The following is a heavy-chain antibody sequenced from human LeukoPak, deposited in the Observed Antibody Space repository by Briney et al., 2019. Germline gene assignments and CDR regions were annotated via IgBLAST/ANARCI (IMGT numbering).Heavy chain of an antibody. V-gene: IGHV3-48*04. Sequence: GGSLRLSCAASGFTFSSYSMNWVRQAPGKGLEWVSYISSSSSTIYYADSVKGRFTISRDNAKNSLYLQMNSLRAEDTAVYYCARGQQLVYDAFDIWGQGTMVTVSS. D-gene: IGHD6-6*01. CDR1: GFTFSSYS. J-gene: IGHJ3*02. CDR2: ISSSSSTI. CDR3: ARGQQLVYDAFDI.